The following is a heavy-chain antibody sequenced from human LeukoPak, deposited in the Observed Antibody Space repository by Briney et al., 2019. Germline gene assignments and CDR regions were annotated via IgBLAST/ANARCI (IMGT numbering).Heavy chain of an antibody. CDR3: ARGHYDVLAASYKWAPDY. V-gene: IGHV3-48*03. D-gene: IGHD3-9*01. J-gene: IGHJ4*02. Sequence: PGGSLRLSCAASGFPFSDYDMNWVRQAPGKGLEWVSAITSSGGRIYYADSVKGRFTISRDNAKNSLYLQMSSLRVEDTGVYYCARGHYDVLAASYKWAPDYWGQGTLVTVSS. CDR1: GFPFSDYD. CDR2: ITSSGGRI.